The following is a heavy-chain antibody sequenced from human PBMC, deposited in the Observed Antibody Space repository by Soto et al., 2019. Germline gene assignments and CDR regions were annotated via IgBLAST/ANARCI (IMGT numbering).Heavy chain of an antibody. CDR3: STYYYGSGSYYSDY. J-gene: IGHJ4*02. CDR1: GYSFTSYW. Sequence: GESLKISCKGSGYSFTSYWISWVRQMPGKGLEWMGRIDPSDSYTNYSPSFQGHVTISADRSISTAYLQWSSLKASDTAMYYCSTYYYGSGSYYSDYWGQGTLVTVSS. D-gene: IGHD3-10*01. CDR2: IDPSDSYT. V-gene: IGHV5-10-1*01.